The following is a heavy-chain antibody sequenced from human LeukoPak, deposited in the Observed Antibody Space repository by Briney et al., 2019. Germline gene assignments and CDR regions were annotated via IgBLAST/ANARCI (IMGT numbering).Heavy chain of an antibody. CDR1: GFAVSSNY. J-gene: IGHJ4*02. D-gene: IGHD6-13*01. CDR2: ISSSGSTI. Sequence: GGSLRLSCAASGFAVSSNYMSWVRQAPGKGLEWVSYISSSGSTIYYADSVKGRFTISRDNAKNSLYLQMNSLRAEDTAVYYCARDPIAAAGYWGQGTLVTVSS. V-gene: IGHV3-11*01. CDR3: ARDPIAAAGY.